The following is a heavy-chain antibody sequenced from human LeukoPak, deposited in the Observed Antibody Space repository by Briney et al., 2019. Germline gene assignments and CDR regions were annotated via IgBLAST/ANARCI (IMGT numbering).Heavy chain of an antibody. CDR1: GFTFSDAW. CDR3: TTGLLGR. CDR2: IKSKTDGGTT. V-gene: IGHV3-15*01. Sequence: PGGSLRLSCAASGFTFSDAWMTWVRQAPGKGLEWAGRIKSKTDGGTTDYAAPVKGRFTISRDDSKNTLYLQMNSLKTEDTAVYYCTTGLLGRWGQGTLVTVSS. D-gene: IGHD1-26*01. J-gene: IGHJ4*02.